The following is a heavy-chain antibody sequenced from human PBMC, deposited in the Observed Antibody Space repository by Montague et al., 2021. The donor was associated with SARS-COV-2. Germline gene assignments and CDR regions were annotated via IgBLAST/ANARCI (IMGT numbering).Heavy chain of an antibody. Sequence: SETLSLTCTVSAGAIRDTDYFWGWIRQPPGKGLEWIVSIYYSGTTYHNPALKSRVTISVDTSKNQFSLKLSSVTAADTAVYFCARYRDNLGSLNWFAPWGQGTLVTVSS. CDR2: IYYSGTT. J-gene: IGHJ5*02. CDR3: ARYRDNLGSLNWFAP. CDR1: AGAIRDTDYF. V-gene: IGHV4-39*01. D-gene: IGHD3-16*01.